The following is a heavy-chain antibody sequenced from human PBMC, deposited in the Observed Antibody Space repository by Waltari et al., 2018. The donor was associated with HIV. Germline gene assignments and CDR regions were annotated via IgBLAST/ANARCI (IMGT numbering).Heavy chain of an antibody. CDR2: ISDDGHKT. V-gene: IGHV3-30*18. D-gene: IGHD3-9*01. CDR3: VKDGPPVEKSDYFEL. Sequence: QAQLVESGGGVVQPGGSLRLSCAASGFTFSYSGIHWVRQTPGKGLEWAAVISDDGHKTFYADSVRGRFTISRDNSNNKLSLQMNSLRPEDAGIYYCVKDGPPVEKSDYFELWGQGTLVTVSS. J-gene: IGHJ4*02. CDR1: GFTFSYSG.